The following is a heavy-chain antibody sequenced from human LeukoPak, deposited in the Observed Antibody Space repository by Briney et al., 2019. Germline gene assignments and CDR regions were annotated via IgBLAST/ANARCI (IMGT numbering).Heavy chain of an antibody. CDR3: ATQSPLIAVAVYYYYYYGMDV. Sequence: ASVKVSCKVSGYTLTELSMHWVRQAPGKGLEWMGGFDPEDGGTIYAQKFQGRVTMTEDTSTDTAYTELSSLRSEDTAVYYCATQSPLIAVAVYYYYYYGMDVWGQGTTVTVSS. V-gene: IGHV1-24*01. J-gene: IGHJ6*02. CDR2: FDPEDGGT. CDR1: GYTLTELS. D-gene: IGHD6-19*01.